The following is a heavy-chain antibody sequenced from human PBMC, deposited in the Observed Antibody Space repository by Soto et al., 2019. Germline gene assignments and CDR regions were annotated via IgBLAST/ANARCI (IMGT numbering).Heavy chain of an antibody. D-gene: IGHD3-3*01. V-gene: IGHV3-48*02. J-gene: IGHJ5*02. CDR1: GFTFSSYS. CDR2: ISSSSSTI. Sequence: GGALRLSCAASGFTFSSYSMNWVRQAPGKGLEWVSYISSSSSTIYYADSVKGRFTISRDNAKNSLYLQMNSLRDEDKAVYYCARAHRPLLRFLDHRYQGWFEPWGQGTLVPVSS. CDR3: ARAHRPLLRFLDHRYQGWFEP.